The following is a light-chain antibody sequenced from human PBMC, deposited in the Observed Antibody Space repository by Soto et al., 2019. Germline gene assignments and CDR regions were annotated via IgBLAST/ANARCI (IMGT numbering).Light chain of an antibody. CDR1: QSVSSN. V-gene: IGKV3-15*01. CDR2: GAS. CDR3: QQDSSWPLT. Sequence: EIVMTQSPATLSVSPGESATLSCRASQSVSSNLAWYQQKPGQAPRLLIYGASIRATGVPATFSGSGSGTEFTLSISSLQSEHLGVYYCQQDSSWPLTFGGGTKVDIK. J-gene: IGKJ4*01.